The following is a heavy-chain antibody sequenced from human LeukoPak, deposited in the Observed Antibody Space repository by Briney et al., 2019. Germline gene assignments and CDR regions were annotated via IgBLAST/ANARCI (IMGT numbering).Heavy chain of an antibody. V-gene: IGHV3-23*01. CDR3: ANPGYNRGWYHFEQ. CDR1: GFTFSSYA. CDR2: ISGSGGST. D-gene: IGHD6-19*01. J-gene: IGHJ4*02. Sequence: GGSLRLSCAASGFTFSSYAMSWVRQAPGKGLEWVSAISGSGGSTYYADSVKGRFTISRDNSKNTLYLQMNSLRAEDTAVYYCANPGYNRGWYHFEQRGQGTLVTVSS.